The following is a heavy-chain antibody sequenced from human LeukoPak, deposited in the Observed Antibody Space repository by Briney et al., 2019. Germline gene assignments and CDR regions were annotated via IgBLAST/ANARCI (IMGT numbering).Heavy chain of an antibody. D-gene: IGHD5-18*01. J-gene: IGHJ5*02. V-gene: IGHV3-53*01. CDR1: GFTVSSNY. CDR2: IYSGDST. CDR3: ARDVGYRSWFDP. Sequence: GGSLRLSCAASGFTVSSNYMSWVRQAPGKGLEWVSVIYSGDSTYYVDSVKGRFTISRDNSKNTLYLQMNSLRAEDTAVYYCARDVGYRSWFDPWGQGTLVIVSS.